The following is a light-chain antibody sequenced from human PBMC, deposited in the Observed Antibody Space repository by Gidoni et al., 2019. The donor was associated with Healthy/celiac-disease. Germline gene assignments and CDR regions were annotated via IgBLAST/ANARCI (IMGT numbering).Light chain of an antibody. CDR3: CSYAGSSTVV. J-gene: IGLJ2*01. CDR1: SSDVGSYNL. Sequence: QSALTQPASVSGSPGQSSTISCTGTSSDVGSYNLVSWYQQHPGKAPKLMIYEGSKRPSGVSNRFSGSKSGNTASLTISWLPAEDEADYYCCSYAGSSTVVFGGWTKLPVL. CDR2: EGS. V-gene: IGLV2-23*01.